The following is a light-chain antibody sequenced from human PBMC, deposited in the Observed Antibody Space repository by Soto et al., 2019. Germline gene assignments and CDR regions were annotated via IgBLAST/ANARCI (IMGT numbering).Light chain of an antibody. Sequence: QPVLTQSPSASASLGASVKLTCTLSSGHSSYAIAWHQQQPEKGPRYLMKLNSDGSHSKGDGIPDRFSGSSSGAERYLTISGLQSEDEADYYWQTWGSGIRVFGGGTKLTVL. J-gene: IGLJ2*01. V-gene: IGLV4-69*01. CDR1: SGHSSYA. CDR3: QTWGSGIRV. CDR2: LNSDGSH.